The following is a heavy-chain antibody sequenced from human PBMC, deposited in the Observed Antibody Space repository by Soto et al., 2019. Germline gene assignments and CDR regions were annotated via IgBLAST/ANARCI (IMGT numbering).Heavy chain of an antibody. CDR3: QLSSSGWYKWVDY. V-gene: IGHV1-8*01. D-gene: IGHD6-19*01. J-gene: IGHJ4*02. Sequence: ASVKVSCKASGYTFTSYDINWVRQATGQGLEWMGWMNPNSGNTGYAQKFQGRVTMTRNTSISTAYMELSSLRSEDTAVYYCQLSSSGWYKWVDYWGQGTLVTSPQ. CDR1: GYTFTSYD. CDR2: MNPNSGNT.